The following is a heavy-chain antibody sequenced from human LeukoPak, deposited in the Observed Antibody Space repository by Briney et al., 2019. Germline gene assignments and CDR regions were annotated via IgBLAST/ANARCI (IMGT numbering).Heavy chain of an antibody. CDR2: ISGNGGSR. Sequence: GGSLRLSCAASGFTFSTYTMHWVRQAPGKGLEYVSSISGNGGSREYANSVKGRFTISRDNSKNTLYLQMNSLRAEDTAVYYCAKSSRHQWWIQLYHFDYWGQGTLVTVSS. D-gene: IGHD5-18*01. J-gene: IGHJ4*02. V-gene: IGHV3-64*01. CDR3: AKSSRHQWWIQLYHFDY. CDR1: GFTFSTYT.